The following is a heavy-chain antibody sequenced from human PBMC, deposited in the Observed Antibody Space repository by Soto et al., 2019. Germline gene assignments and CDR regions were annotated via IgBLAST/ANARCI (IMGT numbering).Heavy chain of an antibody. Sequence: GGSLRLSCAASGFTFSSYAMSWVRQAPGKGLEWVSAISGSGGSTYYADSVKGRFTISRDNSKNTLYLQMNNLRVEDTAIYYCARKGPPRDAFDFWGQGTMVTVSS. CDR3: ARKGPPRDAFDF. CDR1: GFTFSSYA. V-gene: IGHV3-23*01. J-gene: IGHJ3*01. CDR2: ISGSGGST.